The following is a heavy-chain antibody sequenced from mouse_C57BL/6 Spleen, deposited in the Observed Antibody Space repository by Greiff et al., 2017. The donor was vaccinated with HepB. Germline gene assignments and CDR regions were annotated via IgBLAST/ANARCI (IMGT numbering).Heavy chain of an antibody. J-gene: IGHJ2*01. V-gene: IGHV5-6*01. CDR1: GFTFSSYG. Sequence: EVKLLESGGDLVKPGGSLKLSCAASGFTFSSYGMSWVRQTPDKRLEWVATISSGGSYTYYPDSVKGRFTISRDNAKNTLYLQLSSLKSEDTAMYYCALMGGNYVFDYWGQGTTLTVSS. CDR3: ALMGGNYVFDY. CDR2: ISSGGSYT. D-gene: IGHD2-1*01.